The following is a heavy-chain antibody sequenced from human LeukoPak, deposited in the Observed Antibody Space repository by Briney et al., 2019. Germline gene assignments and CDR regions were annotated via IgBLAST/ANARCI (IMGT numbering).Heavy chain of an antibody. CDR3: ARDFLRGAPDYLDL. J-gene: IGHJ4*02. D-gene: IGHD3-10*01. Sequence: GGSLRLSCTASGFTFSSYPFHWVRQAPGKGLQWVAVIGYDGVNKFYTDSVKGRFTVSRDDSKSTLYLQMDSLRADDTAVYYCARDFLRGAPDYLDLWGQGTLVTVSS. CDR2: IGYDGVNK. CDR1: GFTFSSYP. V-gene: IGHV3-30*04.